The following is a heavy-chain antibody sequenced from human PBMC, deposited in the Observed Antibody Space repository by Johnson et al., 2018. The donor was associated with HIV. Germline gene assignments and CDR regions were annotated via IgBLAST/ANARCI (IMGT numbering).Heavy chain of an antibody. CDR1: GFTVSSKY. CDR3: AKDEGDGYRHDAFDI. V-gene: IGHV3-66*02. Sequence: VQLVESGGGLVQPGGSLRLSCAASGFTVSSKYMSWVRQAPGKGLEWVSVIYSGGSTYYPDSVRGRFTISRDNSKNTLYLQMNSLRVEDTAVYYCAKDEGDGYRHDAFDIWGQGTMVTVSS. D-gene: IGHD5-24*01. CDR2: IYSGGST. J-gene: IGHJ3*02.